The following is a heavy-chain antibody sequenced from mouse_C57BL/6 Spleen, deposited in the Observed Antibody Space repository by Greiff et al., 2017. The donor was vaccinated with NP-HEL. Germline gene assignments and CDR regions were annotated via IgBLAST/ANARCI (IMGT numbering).Heavy chain of an antibody. CDR1: GYTFTSYW. CDR2: IDPNSGGT. V-gene: IGHV1-72*01. D-gene: IGHD2-1*01. CDR3: ARDGKEEYYDAMDY. J-gene: IGHJ4*01. Sequence: QVQLQQPGAELVKPGASVKLSCKASGYTFTSYWMHWVKQRPGRGLEWIGRIDPNSGGTKYNEQFKRKATLTVDKPSSTAYMQLSSLTSEDSAVYYCARDGKEEYYDAMDYWGQGTSVTVSS.